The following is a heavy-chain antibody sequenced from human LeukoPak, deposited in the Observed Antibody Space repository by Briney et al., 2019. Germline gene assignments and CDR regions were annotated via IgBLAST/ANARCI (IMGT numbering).Heavy chain of an antibody. V-gene: IGHV4-39*07. D-gene: IGHD4-17*01. CDR2: IYHSGST. CDR3: ARDSRAWDYGAPFDGWFDP. Sequence: SETLSLTCTVSGGSISSNSYYWGWIRQPPGKGLEWIGSIYHSGSTNYNPSLKSRVTISVDTSKNQFSLKQSSVTAADTAVYYCARDSRAWDYGAPFDGWFDPWGQGTLVTVSS. J-gene: IGHJ5*02. CDR1: GGSISSNSYY.